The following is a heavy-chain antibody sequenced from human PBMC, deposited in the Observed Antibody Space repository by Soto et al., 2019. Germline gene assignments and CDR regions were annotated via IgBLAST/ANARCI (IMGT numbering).Heavy chain of an antibody. V-gene: IGHV3-74*01. CDR3: TREDSSTSEY. Sequence: GGSLSLSCAASGFTFSSSWMHWVRQAPGRGLVWVSRVSGDGSSTNYADSVKGRFTISRDNAKNQFSLKLSSVTAADTALYYCTREDSSTSEYWSQGTLVTVSS. CDR1: GFTFSSSW. J-gene: IGHJ4*02. CDR2: VSGDGSST. D-gene: IGHD6-13*01.